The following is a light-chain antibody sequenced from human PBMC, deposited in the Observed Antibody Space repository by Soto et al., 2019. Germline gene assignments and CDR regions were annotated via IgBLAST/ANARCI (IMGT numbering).Light chain of an antibody. J-gene: IGKJ5*01. V-gene: IGKV3-11*01. CDR3: QQRSHWPST. Sequence: EVVLTQSPATLSLSPGERATLSCRASQSVSSNLVWYQQKPGRAPRLLIYDVSNRATGLPARFSGSGCGTDFTLTISSLEPEDFAVYYCQQRSHWPSTFGQGTRLEIK. CDR2: DVS. CDR1: QSVSSN.